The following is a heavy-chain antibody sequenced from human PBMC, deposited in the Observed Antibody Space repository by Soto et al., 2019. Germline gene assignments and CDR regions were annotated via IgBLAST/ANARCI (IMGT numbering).Heavy chain of an antibody. V-gene: IGHV4-38-2*02. D-gene: IGHD3-10*01. J-gene: IGHJ4*02. CDR3: ARKAHYASGRINLFDS. Sequence: PSEALSLTCTVAGYSRNSDDYWAWIRQPPGNGLEGIASVYHSGSTFYNPSLRSRCTISIDTSKNQFSLRLTAVTAADTAMYYCARKAHYASGRINLFDSWGPGTLAPVSS. CDR1: GYSRNSDDY. CDR2: VYHSGST.